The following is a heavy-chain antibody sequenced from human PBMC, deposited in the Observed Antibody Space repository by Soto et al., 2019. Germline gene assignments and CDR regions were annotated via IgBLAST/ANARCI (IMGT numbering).Heavy chain of an antibody. J-gene: IGHJ2*01. D-gene: IGHD3-10*02. CDR3: QAEDGIRGVRSVSAFLLNRSSDL. Sequence: PGKGLEWIGTIDYSGNIYYIPSLKSRITISVDTSKNQISLKLSSVTAADTAVFFFQAEDGIRGVRSVSAFLLNRSSDL. CDR2: IDYSGNI. V-gene: IGHV4-39*01.